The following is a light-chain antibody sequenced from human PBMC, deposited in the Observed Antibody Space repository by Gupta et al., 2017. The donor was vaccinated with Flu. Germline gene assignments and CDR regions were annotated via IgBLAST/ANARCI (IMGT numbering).Light chain of an antibody. CDR3: QQYNSYPWT. CDR2: KAS. J-gene: IGKJ1*01. CDR1: QSISIW. V-gene: IGKV1-5*03. Sequence: GDRVTITCRASQSISIWLAWYQQKPGKAPKLLIYKASSLESGVPSRFSGSGSGTEFTLTISSLQPDDFATYYCQQYNSYPWTFGQGTKVEIK.